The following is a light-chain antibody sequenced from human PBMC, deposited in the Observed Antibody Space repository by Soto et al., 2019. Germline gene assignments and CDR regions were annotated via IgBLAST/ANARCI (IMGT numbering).Light chain of an antibody. V-gene: IGKV3-15*01. CDR2: GAS. CDR1: QSVSSN. J-gene: IGKJ2*01. CDR3: QQYNNWPPYT. Sequence: EIVMTQSPATLSGSPGERATLSCRASQSVSSNLAWYQQTPGQAPRLLIYGASTRATGIPAMFSGSGSGTEFTLTISSLQSEDFAVYYCQQYNNWPPYTFGQGTKLDIK.